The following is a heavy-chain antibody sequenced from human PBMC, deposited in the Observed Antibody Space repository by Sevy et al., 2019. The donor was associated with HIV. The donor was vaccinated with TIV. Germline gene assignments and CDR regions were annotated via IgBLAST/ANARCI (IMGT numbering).Heavy chain of an antibody. CDR3: AKDRDDSRCQDRWYFDS. D-gene: IGHD3-22*01. J-gene: IGHJ4*02. CDR2: ISATAGIT. CDR1: GFAFKNYA. Sequence: GGSLRLSCEASGFAFKNYAMTWVRQAPGKGLEWVSGISATAGITYYADSVKGRFTISRVNPKNTLYLQMSSLGVEDTAIYYCAKDRDDSRCQDRWYFDSWGQGILVTVSS. V-gene: IGHV3-23*01.